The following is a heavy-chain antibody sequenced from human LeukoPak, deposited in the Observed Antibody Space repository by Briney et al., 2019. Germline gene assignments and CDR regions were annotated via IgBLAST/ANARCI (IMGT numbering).Heavy chain of an antibody. V-gene: IGHV3-66*01. CDR3: ARVRYCSGGSCYSGLGWFDP. CDR2: IYSGGST. CDR1: GFTVSSNY. D-gene: IGHD2-15*01. Sequence: GSLRLSCAXAGFTVSSNYMSWVRQAPGKGLEWVSIIYSGGSTYYADSVNSTFTISRDHSKPTLYLQMNSLRAEDTAVYYCARVRYCSGGSCYSGLGWFDPWGQGTLVTVSS. J-gene: IGHJ5*02.